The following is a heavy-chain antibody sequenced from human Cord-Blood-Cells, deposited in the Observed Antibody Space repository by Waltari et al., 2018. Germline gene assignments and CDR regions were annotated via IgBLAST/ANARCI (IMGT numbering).Heavy chain of an antibody. D-gene: IGHD1-26*01. CDR2: INHSGST. CDR1: GGSFSGYY. CDR3: ARGRTGSQLDY. V-gene: IGHV4-34*01. J-gene: IGHJ4*02. Sequence: QVQLQQWGAGLLKPSETLSLTCAVYGGSFSGYYWSWIRQPPGKGLEWIGEINHSGSTNTTPSLKSRVTISVDTSKNQFSLKLSSVTAADTAVYYCARGRTGSQLDYWGQGTLVTVSS.